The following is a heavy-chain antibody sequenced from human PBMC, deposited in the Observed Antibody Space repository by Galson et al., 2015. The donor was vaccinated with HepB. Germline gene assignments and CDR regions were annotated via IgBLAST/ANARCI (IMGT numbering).Heavy chain of an antibody. D-gene: IGHD3-10*01. CDR3: ARRYDSYYGSGHDALDI. CDR2: IFSNDEK. Sequence: PPLVKPTQALTLPCTVSGFSLSNARMGVSWIRQPPGKALEWLAHIFSNDEKSYSTSLKSRLTISKDTSKSQVVLTMTNMDPMDTATYYCARRYDSYYGSGHDALDIWGQGTMVTVSS. J-gene: IGHJ3*02. CDR1: GFSLSNARMG. V-gene: IGHV2-26*01.